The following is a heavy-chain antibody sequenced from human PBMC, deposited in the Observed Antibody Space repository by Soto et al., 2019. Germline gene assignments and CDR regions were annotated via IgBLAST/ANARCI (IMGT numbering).Heavy chain of an antibody. V-gene: IGHV3-30*18. D-gene: IGHD6-6*01. Sequence: QVQLVESGGGVVQPGRSLRLSCAASGFTFSSYGKHWVRQAPGKGLEWVAVISYDGSNKYYADSVKGRFTISRDNSKNTLYLQMHSLRAEDTAVYYCAKDALQTLSSSFFDYWGQGTLVTVSS. J-gene: IGHJ4*02. CDR2: ISYDGSNK. CDR1: GFTFSSYG. CDR3: AKDALQTLSSSFFDY.